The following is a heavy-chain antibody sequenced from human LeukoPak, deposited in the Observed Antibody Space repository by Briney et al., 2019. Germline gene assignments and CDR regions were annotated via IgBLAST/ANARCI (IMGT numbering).Heavy chain of an antibody. CDR1: GGSFSGYY. CDR2: INHSGST. V-gene: IGHV4-34*01. J-gene: IGHJ5*02. Sequence: PSETLSLTCAVYGGSFSGYYWSWIRQPPGKGLEWIGEINHSGSTNYNPSLKSRVTISVDTSQNQFSLKLSSVTAADTAVYYCARGSNPYPRSWFDPWGQGTLVTVSS. CDR3: ARGSNPYPRSWFDP. D-gene: IGHD1-14*01.